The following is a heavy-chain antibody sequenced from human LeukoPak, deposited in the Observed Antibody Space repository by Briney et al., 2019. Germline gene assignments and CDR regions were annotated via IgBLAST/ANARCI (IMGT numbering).Heavy chain of an antibody. V-gene: IGHV4-30-4*07. Sequence: PSETLSLTCTVSGGSINIDGYSWNWIRQPPGKGLEWIGYIYNSGSTYSNPSLKSRLTMSVDTSKNQISLKLSSVTAGDTAVCYCATRPPGIIGFDPWGQGTLVTVSS. CDR1: GGSINIDGYS. D-gene: IGHD3-10*01. CDR3: ATRPPGIIGFDP. J-gene: IGHJ5*02. CDR2: IYNSGST.